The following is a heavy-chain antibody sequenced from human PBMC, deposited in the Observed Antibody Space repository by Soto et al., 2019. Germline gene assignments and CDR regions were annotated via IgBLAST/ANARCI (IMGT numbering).Heavy chain of an antibody. CDR3: TKDRHPDGIWTFDY. J-gene: IGHJ4*02. Sequence: GGSLRLSCAASGFTFSSYGMHWVRQAPGKGLEWVSGILSTGSTTYYADSVKGRFTVSRDNSNNVVLLLMDSLRVDDTAIYYCTKDRHPDGIWTFDYWGQGTLVTVSS. V-gene: IGHV3-NL1*01. CDR2: ILSTGSTT. CDR1: GFTFSSYG. D-gene: IGHD3-9*01.